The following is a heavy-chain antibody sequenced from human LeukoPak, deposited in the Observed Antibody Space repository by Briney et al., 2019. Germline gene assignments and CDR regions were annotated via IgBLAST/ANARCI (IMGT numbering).Heavy chain of an antibody. V-gene: IGHV3-23*01. CDR1: GFTFSSYA. CDR3: AKEGKRDIVVVDYMDV. CDR2: ISGSGGST. J-gene: IGHJ6*03. D-gene: IGHD2-2*01. Sequence: GGSLRLSCAAPGFTFSSYAMSWVRQFPGKGLEWVSSISGSGGSTYYADSVKGRFTISRDSSKNTLYLQMISLRAEDTAVYYCAKEGKRDIVVVDYMDVWGKGTTVTVSS.